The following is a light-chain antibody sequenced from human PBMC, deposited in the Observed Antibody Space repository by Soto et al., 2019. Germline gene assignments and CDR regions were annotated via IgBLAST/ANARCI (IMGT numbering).Light chain of an antibody. CDR3: QTWGTGILV. CDR1: SGHSSYA. Sequence: QPVLTQSPSASASLGASVKLTCTLSSGHSSYAIAWHQQQPEKGPRFLMKLNSDGSHNKGDGIPDRFSGSSSGAERHLTISSLQSEAEADYYCQTWGTGILVFGGGTKVTVL. CDR2: LNSDGSH. J-gene: IGLJ2*01. V-gene: IGLV4-69*01.